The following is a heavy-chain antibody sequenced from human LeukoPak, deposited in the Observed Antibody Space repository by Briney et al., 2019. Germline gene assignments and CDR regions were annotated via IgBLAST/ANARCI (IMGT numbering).Heavy chain of an antibody. V-gene: IGHV3-7*01. D-gene: IGHD3-3*01. CDR1: GFIFSSYW. J-gene: IGHJ4*02. CDR2: IKRDGSER. Sequence: GGSLRLSCAASGFIFSSYWMGWVRQAPGKGLEWVANIKRDGSERYYVDSVKGRFTISRDNAQNSLYLQMNSRRDEETGVYYCARDKEAAVDFWSGYYPLWGQGTLVTVSS. CDR3: ARDKEAAVDFWSGYYPL.